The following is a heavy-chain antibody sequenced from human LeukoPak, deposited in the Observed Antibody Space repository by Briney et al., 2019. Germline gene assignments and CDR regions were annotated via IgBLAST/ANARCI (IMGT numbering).Heavy chain of an antibody. D-gene: IGHD2-15*01. CDR1: GGSISSGSYY. V-gene: IGHV4-61*02. Sequence: SQTLSLTCTVSGGSISSGSYYLSWIRQPAGKGLEWIGRIYTSGSTNYNPSLKSRVTISVDTSKNQFSLKLSSVTAADTAVYYCARDVVVAAPGYYMDVWGKGTTVTVSS. J-gene: IGHJ6*03. CDR3: ARDVVVAAPGYYMDV. CDR2: IYTSGST.